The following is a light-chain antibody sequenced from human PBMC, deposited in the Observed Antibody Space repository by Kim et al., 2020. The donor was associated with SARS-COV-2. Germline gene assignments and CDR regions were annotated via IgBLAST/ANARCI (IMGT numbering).Light chain of an antibody. CDR3: QQRSNWPPRIT. V-gene: IGKV3-11*01. J-gene: IGKJ5*01. CDR1: QSVSSY. Sequence: PGERAPLSCRASQSVSSYLAWYQQKPGQAPRPLIYDASNRATGIPARFSGSGSGTDFTLTISSLEPEDFAVYYCQQRSNWPPRITFGQGTRLEIK. CDR2: DAS.